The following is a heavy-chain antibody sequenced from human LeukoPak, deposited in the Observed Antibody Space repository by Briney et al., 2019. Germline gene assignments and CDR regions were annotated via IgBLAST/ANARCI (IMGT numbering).Heavy chain of an antibody. CDR2: MNPNSGNT. Sequence: ASVKVSCKASGYTFTSYDINWVRQATGQGLEWMGWMNPNSGNTGYAQKFQGRVTMTRNTSISTAYMELSSLRSEDTAVYYCARGYSYGYSFDPWGQGTLVTVSS. CDR3: ARGYSYGYSFDP. V-gene: IGHV1-8*01. CDR1: GYTFTSYD. D-gene: IGHD5-18*01. J-gene: IGHJ5*02.